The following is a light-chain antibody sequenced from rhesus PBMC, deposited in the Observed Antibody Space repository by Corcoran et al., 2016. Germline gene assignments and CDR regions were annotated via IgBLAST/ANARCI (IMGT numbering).Light chain of an antibody. CDR3: QHCYDTPLT. V-gene: IGKV1S8*01. CDR1: HNIYST. J-gene: IGKJ4*01. Sequence: DIQMTQSPSALSASVGYRVTISCRASHNIYSTLAWYQQKPGKAPKLLIYDASSLKTGIPSRLSGSGSGTDFTLPIIILQPEDSAAYYFQHCYDTPLTFGGGTKVELK. CDR2: DAS.